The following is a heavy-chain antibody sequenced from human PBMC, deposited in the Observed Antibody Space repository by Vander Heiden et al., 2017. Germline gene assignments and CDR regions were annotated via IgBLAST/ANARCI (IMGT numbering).Heavy chain of an antibody. CDR1: GESISSYY. CDR2: IYDSGST. D-gene: IGHD6-19*01. J-gene: IGHJ4*02. Sequence: QVQLQESGPGLVQPSETLSLTGTVSGESISSYYWSWIRQPPGKGLEWIGDIYDSGSTNYNPSLKRRVTISVDTSKNQFSLKLGSVTAADTAVYYGARDRRAAVAGFDYWGQGTLVTVSS. CDR3: ARDRRAAVAGFDY. V-gene: IGHV4-59*01.